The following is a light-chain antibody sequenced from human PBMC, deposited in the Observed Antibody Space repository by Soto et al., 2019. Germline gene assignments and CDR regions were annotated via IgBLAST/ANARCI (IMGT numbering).Light chain of an antibody. V-gene: IGKV1-5*03. J-gene: IGKJ1*01. CDR2: EAS. Sequence: DIQMTQSPSTLSASVGDRVTITCRDSQSISGSLAWYQQKPGKAPNLLIYEASNLKSGVPSRFSGSGSGTEYTLTISSLQPDDSASYYCQQYNGYWTFGQGTRVEIK. CDR1: QSISGS. CDR3: QQYNGYWT.